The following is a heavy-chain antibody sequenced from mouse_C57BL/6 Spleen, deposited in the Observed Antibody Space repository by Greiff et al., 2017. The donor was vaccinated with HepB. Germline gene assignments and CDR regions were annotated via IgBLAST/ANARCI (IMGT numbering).Heavy chain of an antibody. CDR2: INPNYGTT. CDR3: ARSPLLTVVGRWYFDY. CDR1: GYSFTDYN. D-gene: IGHD1-1*01. J-gene: IGHJ2*01. V-gene: IGHV1-39*01. Sequence: VQLKESGPELVKPGASVKISCKASGYSFTDYNMNWVKQSNGKSLEWIGVINPNYGTTSYNQKFKGKATLTVDQSSSTAYMQLNSLTSEDSAVYYCARSPLLTVVGRWYFDYWGQGTTLTVSS.